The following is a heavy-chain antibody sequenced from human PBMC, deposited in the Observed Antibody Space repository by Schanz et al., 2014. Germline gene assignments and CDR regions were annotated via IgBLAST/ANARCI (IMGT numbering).Heavy chain of an antibody. V-gene: IGHV1-3*04. D-gene: IGHD3-9*01. Sequence: QVHLVQSGAEVKRPGASVKASCKASEYSFTSYSMHWVRQAPGQRLEWMGWINTGSGDTKYSQNFQGRVTITRDTSASTAYMEMRSLRADDTAVYYCARDAADFYDILTEEDYWGQGTLVTVSS. J-gene: IGHJ4*02. CDR3: ARDAADFYDILTEEDY. CDR1: EYSFTSYS. CDR2: INTGSGDT.